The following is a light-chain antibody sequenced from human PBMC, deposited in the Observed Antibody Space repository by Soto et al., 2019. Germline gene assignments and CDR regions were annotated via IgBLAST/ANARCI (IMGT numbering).Light chain of an antibody. CDR1: QGISSA. CDR3: QQFNTYPALT. V-gene: IGKV1-13*02. Sequence: AIQLTQSPSSLSASVGDRVTITCRASQGISSALAWYQQKPGKSPNLLIYDVSSLESGVPSRFSGSGSGTDVPLTISSLQPEDFATYCCQQFNTYPALTFGGGTKVEIK. J-gene: IGKJ4*01. CDR2: DVS.